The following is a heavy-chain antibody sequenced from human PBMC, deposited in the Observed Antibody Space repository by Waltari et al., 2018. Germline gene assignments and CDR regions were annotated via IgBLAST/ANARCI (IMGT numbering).Heavy chain of an antibody. V-gene: IGHV3-30*01. J-gene: IGHJ4*02. CDR2: ISYDGSNK. CDR3: ARDDQLRFLEWLLSFDY. Sequence: QVQLVESGGGVVQPGRSLRLSCAASGFTFSRYAMHWVRQAPGKGLEWVAVISYDGSNKYYADSVKGRFTISRDNSKNTLYLQMNSLRAEDTAVYYCARDDQLRFLEWLLSFDYWGQGTLVTVSS. D-gene: IGHD3-3*01. CDR1: GFTFSRYA.